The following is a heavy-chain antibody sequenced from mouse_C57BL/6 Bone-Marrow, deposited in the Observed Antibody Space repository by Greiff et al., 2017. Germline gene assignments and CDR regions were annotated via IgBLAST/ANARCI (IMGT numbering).Heavy chain of an antibody. CDR2: IDPSDSYT. V-gene: IGHV1-50*01. D-gene: IGHD1-2*01. CDR3: ARGTLRRFDY. CDR1: GFTFTSYW. J-gene: IGHJ2*01. Sequence: QVQLQQPGAELVKPGASVKLSCKASGFTFTSYWMQWVKQRPGQGLEWLGEIDPSDSYTNYNQKFKGQATLTVDTSSSTAYMQLSSLTSEDSAVYYCARGTLRRFDYWGQGTTLTVSS.